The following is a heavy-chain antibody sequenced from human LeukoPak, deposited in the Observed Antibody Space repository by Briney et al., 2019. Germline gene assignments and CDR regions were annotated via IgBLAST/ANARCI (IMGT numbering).Heavy chain of an antibody. CDR2: ISSSGSTI. CDR3: AELGITMIGGV. V-gene: IGHV3-48*03. CDR1: GFTFSSYE. D-gene: IGHD3-10*02. Sequence: GGSLRLSCAASGFTFSSYEMNWVRQAPGKGLEGVSYISSSGSTIYYADSVKGRFTISRDNAKNSLYLQMNTLRAEDTAVYYCAELGITMIGGVWGKGTTVTISS. J-gene: IGHJ6*04.